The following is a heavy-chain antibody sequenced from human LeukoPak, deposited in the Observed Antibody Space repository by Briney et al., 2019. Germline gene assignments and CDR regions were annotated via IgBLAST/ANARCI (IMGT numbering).Heavy chain of an antibody. CDR1: GYTFTGYY. Sequence: GASVKVSCKASGYTFTGYYMHWVRQAPGQGLEWMGWINPNSGGTNYAQKFQGRVTMTRDTSISTAYMELSRLRSDDTAVYYCARGGGDSDYYYYYMDVWGKGTTVTISS. CDR3: ARGGGDSDYYYYYMDV. V-gene: IGHV1-2*02. CDR2: INPNSGGT. D-gene: IGHD3-10*01. J-gene: IGHJ6*03.